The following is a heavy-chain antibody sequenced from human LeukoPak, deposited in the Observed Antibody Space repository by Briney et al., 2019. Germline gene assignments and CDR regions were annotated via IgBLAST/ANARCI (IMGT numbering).Heavy chain of an antibody. D-gene: IGHD2-15*01. J-gene: IGHJ5*02. Sequence: SETLSLTCTVSGGSISSYYWSWIRQPPGKGLEWIGYIYYSGSTNYNSSLKSRVTISVDTSKNQFSLKLSSVTAADAAVYYCARGYCSGGSCLLHWFDPWGQGTLVTVSS. V-gene: IGHV4-59*01. CDR2: IYYSGST. CDR1: GGSISSYY. CDR3: ARGYCSGGSCLLHWFDP.